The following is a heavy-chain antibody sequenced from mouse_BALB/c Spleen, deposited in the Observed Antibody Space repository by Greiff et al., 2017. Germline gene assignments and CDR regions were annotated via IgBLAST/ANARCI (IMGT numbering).Heavy chain of an antibody. Sequence: EVQGVESGGGLVKPGGSLKLSCAASGFTFSSYAMSWVRQTPEKRLEWVASISSGGSTYYPDSVKGRFTISRDNARNILYLQMSSLRSEDTAMYYCARYYDYDFDYWGQGTTLTVSS. CDR2: ISSGGST. CDR3: ARYYDYDFDY. CDR1: GFTFSSYA. J-gene: IGHJ2*01. D-gene: IGHD2-4*01. V-gene: IGHV5-6-5*01.